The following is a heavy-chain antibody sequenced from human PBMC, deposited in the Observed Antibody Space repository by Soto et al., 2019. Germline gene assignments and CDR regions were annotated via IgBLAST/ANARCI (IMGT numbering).Heavy chain of an antibody. CDR1: GYTFTNFG. CDR2: ISAYNGDT. V-gene: IGHV1-18*01. D-gene: IGHD6-19*01. CDR3: ARDPAGGPDDY. J-gene: IGHJ4*02. Sequence: QVQLVQSGAEVKTPGASVKVSCKTSGYTFTNFGISWVRQAPGQGLEWMGWISAYNGDTNSAQNFQGRVTMTTDTSTSTAYMELRSLKSDDTAVYYCARDPAGGPDDYWGQGTLVTVSS.